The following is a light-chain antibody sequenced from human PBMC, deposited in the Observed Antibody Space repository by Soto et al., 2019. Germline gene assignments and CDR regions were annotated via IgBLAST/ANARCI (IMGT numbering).Light chain of an antibody. J-gene: IGKJ2*01. CDR1: RSVSSRY. V-gene: IGKV3-20*01. Sequence: IVLTQSPGTLSLSPGERATLSCRASRSVSSRYLAWYQQKPGQAPRLLIYDASRRATGIPYRFSGSGSGTDFTLTINRLEPEDFAMYYCPQYGSSPYTVGQGTKLEI. CDR3: PQYGSSPYT. CDR2: DAS.